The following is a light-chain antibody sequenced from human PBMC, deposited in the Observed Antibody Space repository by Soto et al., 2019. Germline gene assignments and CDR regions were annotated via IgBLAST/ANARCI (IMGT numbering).Light chain of an antibody. CDR2: NNN. CDR3: AAGADSLNVLYV. Sequence: QSVLTQPPSASAAPGQRVTISCSGSRSNIGPNAVNWYQQLPGKAPRLLIFNNNQRPSGVPDRFSGSKSGTSASLAISGLQSDDEATYFCAAGADSLNVLYVFGTGTKVTVL. CDR1: RSNIGPNA. J-gene: IGLJ1*01. V-gene: IGLV1-44*01.